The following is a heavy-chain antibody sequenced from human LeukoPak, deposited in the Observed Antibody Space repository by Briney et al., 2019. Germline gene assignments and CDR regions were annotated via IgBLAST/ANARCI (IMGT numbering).Heavy chain of an antibody. V-gene: IGHV4-4*07. CDR1: GGSISSYY. J-gene: IGHJ4*02. Sequence: SETLSLTCTVSGGSISSYYWSWIRQPAGKGLEWIGRIYTSGSTNYNPSLKSRVTMSVDTSKNQFSLKLSSVTAADTAVYYCARDAAYYYGSGSYPSFDYWGQGTLVTVSS. CDR3: ARDAAYYYGSGSYPSFDY. CDR2: IYTSGST. D-gene: IGHD3-10*01.